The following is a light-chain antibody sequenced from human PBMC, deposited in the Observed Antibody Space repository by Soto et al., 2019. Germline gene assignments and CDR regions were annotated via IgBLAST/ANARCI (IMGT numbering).Light chain of an antibody. Sequence: QSVLTQPPSVSGAPGQRVTISCTGSSSNIGAGYDVHWYQQLPGTAPKLLIYGNSNRPSGVPDRFSGSKSGTSASLAITGLQAEDEADYYCQSYDSSLSGPHGVFGGGTKVTVL. CDR2: GNS. CDR1: SSNIGAGYD. J-gene: IGLJ2*01. CDR3: QSYDSSLSGPHGV. V-gene: IGLV1-40*01.